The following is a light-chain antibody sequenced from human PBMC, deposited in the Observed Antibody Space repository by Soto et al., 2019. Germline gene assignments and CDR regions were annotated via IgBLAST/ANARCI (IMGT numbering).Light chain of an antibody. V-gene: IGKV3-20*01. J-gene: IGKJ2*01. Sequence: EIVMTQSPGTLSLSVGDRATLSCRASQSVTSNYLYCDQQKPSQAPRLLIYCASTRAAGVPDRFSVSGSGTDFTLTITRLEPEDFAVYYCQQYDRSPLPYTFGQGTKLGVK. CDR3: QQYDRSPLPYT. CDR1: QSVTSNY. CDR2: CAS.